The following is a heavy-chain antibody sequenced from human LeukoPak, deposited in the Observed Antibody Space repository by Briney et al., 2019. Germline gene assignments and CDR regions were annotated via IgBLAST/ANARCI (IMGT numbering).Heavy chain of an antibody. J-gene: IGHJ4*02. Sequence: PGSSLRLSCAASGFTFSSFGMHWVRQAPGRGLEWVALILYQDKHYADSVKGRFTISRDNSKNTLYLQMDSLRAEDTAVYYCARYCSGGCCSGVDYWGQGTLVTVPS. CDR3: ARYCSGGCCSGVDY. D-gene: IGHD2-15*01. CDR2: ILYQDK. CDR1: GFTFSSFG. V-gene: IGHV3-33*05.